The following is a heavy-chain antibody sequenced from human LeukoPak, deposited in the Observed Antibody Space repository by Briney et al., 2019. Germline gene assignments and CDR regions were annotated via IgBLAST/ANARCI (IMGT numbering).Heavy chain of an antibody. J-gene: IGHJ4*02. CDR2: IKEDGNRI. Sequence: GGSLRLSCAASGFTFSSYWMSWVRQAPGKGLEWVANIKEDGNRIYYVDSVKGRFTISRENAKNSLYLQMSSLRAEDTAVYYCARGGWYYFEYWGQGVLVTVSS. CDR3: ARGGWYYFEY. CDR1: GFTFSSYW. V-gene: IGHV3-7*01.